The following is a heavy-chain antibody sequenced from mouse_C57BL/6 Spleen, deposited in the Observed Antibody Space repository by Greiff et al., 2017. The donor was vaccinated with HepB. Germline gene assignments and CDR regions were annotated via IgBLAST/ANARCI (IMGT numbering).Heavy chain of an antibody. J-gene: IGHJ3*01. CDR1: GYSFTGYY. V-gene: IGHV1-42*01. Sequence: VQLQQSGPELVKPGASVKISCKASGYSFTGYYMNWVKQSPEKSLEWIGEINPSTGGTTYNQKFKAKATLTVDKSSSTAYMQLKSLTSEDSAVYYCARYYYGSSYFAYWGQGTLVTVSS. CDR3: ARYYYGSSYFAY. D-gene: IGHD1-1*01. CDR2: INPSTGGT.